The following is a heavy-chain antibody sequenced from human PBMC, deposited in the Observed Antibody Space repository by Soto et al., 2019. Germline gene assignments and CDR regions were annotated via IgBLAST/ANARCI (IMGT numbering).Heavy chain of an antibody. J-gene: IGHJ4*02. D-gene: IGHD5-18*01. CDR2: IYHSGST. CDR3: ARDRYNFGYFLS. Sequence: TLSLTCDVSGYSISNGYYWGWIRQPPGKGLEWVGNIYHSGSTSYNPSLKSRLTISIDTSKNQFSLNLRSVTAADTAVYYCARDRYNFGYFLSWGQGTLVTVSS. CDR1: GYSISNGYY. V-gene: IGHV4-38-2*02.